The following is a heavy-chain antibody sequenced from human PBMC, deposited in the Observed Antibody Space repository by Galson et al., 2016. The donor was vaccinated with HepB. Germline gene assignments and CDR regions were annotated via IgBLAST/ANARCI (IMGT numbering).Heavy chain of an antibody. Sequence: TLSLTCTVSGGSVDSTTYYWGWIRQPPGKGLEWIGSFYYFGTTYYNPSLKSRATIAADTAKTFSLNLTSVTAADTAVYFCVGFGMVPDAMNFFDPWGQGARVTVSP. CDR3: VGFGMVPDAMNFFDP. J-gene: IGHJ5*02. CDR2: FYYFGTT. CDR1: GGSVDSTTYY. V-gene: IGHV4-39*01. D-gene: IGHD2-8*01.